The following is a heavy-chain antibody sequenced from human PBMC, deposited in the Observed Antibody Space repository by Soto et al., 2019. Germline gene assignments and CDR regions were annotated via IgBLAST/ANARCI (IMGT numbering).Heavy chain of an antibody. CDR3: ARGAYDRRVFDY. CDR2: IGSSSGYI. CDR1: GFTFSDYS. D-gene: IGHD3-22*01. V-gene: IGHV3-21*03. Sequence: EVQLVESGGGLVKPGGSLRLSCAASGFTFSDYSMNWVRQTPGKGLEWVSCIGSSSGYIYYADSVKGRFTISRDNAKNSLYLQMNSLRAEDTAVYYCARGAYDRRVFDYWGQGTLVTVSS. J-gene: IGHJ4*02.